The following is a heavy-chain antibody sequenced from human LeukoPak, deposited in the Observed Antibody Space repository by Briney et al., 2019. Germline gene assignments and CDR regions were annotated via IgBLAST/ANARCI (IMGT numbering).Heavy chain of an antibody. D-gene: IGHD4-17*01. CDR2: IKQDGSEK. CDR1: GFTFSSYW. Sequence: GGSLRLSCAASGFTFSSYWMSWVRQAPGKGLEWVANIKQDGSEKYYVDSVKGRFTISRDNAKNSLYLQMNSLRAEDTAVYYCAREGDYGDYAQFDYWGQGTLVTVSS. V-gene: IGHV3-7*01. J-gene: IGHJ4*02. CDR3: AREGDYGDYAQFDY.